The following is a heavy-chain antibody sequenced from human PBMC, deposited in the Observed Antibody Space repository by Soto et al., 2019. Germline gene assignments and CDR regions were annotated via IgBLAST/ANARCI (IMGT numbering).Heavy chain of an antibody. D-gene: IGHD3-3*01. CDR3: ATARVTNYYFDY. J-gene: IGHJ4*02. CDR1: GYTFTTYF. V-gene: IGHV1-46*01. Sequence: ASVKVSCKASGYTFTTYFMHWVRQAPGQGLEWMGVINPSGGSTRYGQKLQGRVTMTKDTSTDTAYMELSSLRSEDTAVYYCATARVTNYYFDYWGQGTLVTVSS. CDR2: INPSGGST.